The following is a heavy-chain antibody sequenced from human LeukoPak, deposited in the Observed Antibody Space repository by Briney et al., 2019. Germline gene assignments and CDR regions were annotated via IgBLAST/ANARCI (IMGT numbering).Heavy chain of an antibody. V-gene: IGHV3-21*04. CDR2: ISGSSSYI. Sequence: GGSLRLSCAVSGFTFSSYSMNWVRQAPGKGLEWVSSISGSSSYIYYADSVKGRFTISRDTSKNMVFLQMNSLRVEDTAVYYCARGIDYWGRGTLVTVSS. J-gene: IGHJ4*02. CDR3: ARGIDY. CDR1: GFTFSSYS.